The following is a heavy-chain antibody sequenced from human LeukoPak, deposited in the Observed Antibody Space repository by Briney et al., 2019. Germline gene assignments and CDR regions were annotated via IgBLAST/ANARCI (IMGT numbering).Heavy chain of an antibody. V-gene: IGHV1-8*03. D-gene: IGHD6-19*01. CDR3: ARRAVAYYYYYYMDV. CDR2: MNPNSGNT. Sequence: ASVKVSCKASGYTFTSYDINWVRQATGQGLEWMGWMNPNSGNTGYAQKFQGRGTITRNTSISTAYMDLSSLSSDDTAVYYCARRAVAYYYYYYMDVWGKGTTVTVSS. J-gene: IGHJ6*03. CDR1: GYTFTSYD.